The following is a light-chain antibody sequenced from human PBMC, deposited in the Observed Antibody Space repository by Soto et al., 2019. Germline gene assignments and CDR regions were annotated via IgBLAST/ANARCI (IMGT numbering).Light chain of an antibody. CDR3: QQYNNWPRT. CDR1: QSVSSN. CDR2: GAS. V-gene: IGKV3-15*01. J-gene: IGKJ1*01. Sequence: EIVMTQSPATLSVSPGERATLSCRASQSVSSNLAWYQQKPGQAPRLLIYGASTRATGIPARFSGSGPGTEFTLTISSLQSEDFAVYYCQQYNNWPRTFGQGTKV.